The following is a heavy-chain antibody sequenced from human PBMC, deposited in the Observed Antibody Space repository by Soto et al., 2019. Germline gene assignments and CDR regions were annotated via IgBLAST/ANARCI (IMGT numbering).Heavy chain of an antibody. V-gene: IGHV5-51*01. CDR1: GYSFSTYW. Sequence: PGESLKISCKGSGYSFSTYWLAWVRQMPGKGLEWMGIIYPGDSDTRYSPSFQGQVTMSADNPISTVYLQWSSLQASDIGMYYCARHDGIAEPFDYWGQGTLVTVSS. CDR3: ARHDGIAEPFDY. CDR2: IYPGDSDT. J-gene: IGHJ4*02. D-gene: IGHD6-13*01.